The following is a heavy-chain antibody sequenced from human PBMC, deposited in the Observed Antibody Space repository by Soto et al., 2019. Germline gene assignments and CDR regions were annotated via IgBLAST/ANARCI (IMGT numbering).Heavy chain of an antibody. J-gene: IGHJ6*02. CDR1: GCSISSYY. D-gene: IGHD6-19*01. CDR2: IYYSGST. Sequence: SETLSLTCPFSGCSISSYYWSWIRQPPGKGLEWIGYIYYSGSTNYNPSLKSRVTISVDTSKNQFSLKLSSVTAADTAVYYCARDRSEQGLDPDYYYYYGMDVWGQGTTVTVSS. V-gene: IGHV4-59*01. CDR3: ARDRSEQGLDPDYYYYYGMDV.